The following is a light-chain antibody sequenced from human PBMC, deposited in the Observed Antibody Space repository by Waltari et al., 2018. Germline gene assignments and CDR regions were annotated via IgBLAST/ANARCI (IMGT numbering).Light chain of an antibody. CDR2: KAS. Sequence: DIVLTQSPLSLPVTPGEPASISFRSSQSLLHSNGNTYLHWFLQKTGQSPRLLIYKASNRESGVSDRFSGSGSGTDFTLKISRVEPEDVGVYYCMQSTKDRTFGQGTKVEIK. CDR1: QSLLHSNGNTY. J-gene: IGKJ1*01. CDR3: MQSTKDRT. V-gene: IGKV2D-29*02.